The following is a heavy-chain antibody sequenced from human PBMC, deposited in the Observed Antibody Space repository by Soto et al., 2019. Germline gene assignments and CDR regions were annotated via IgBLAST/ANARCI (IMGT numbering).Heavy chain of an antibody. J-gene: IGHJ4*02. CDR3: PRGTSHSSWKFDY. Sequence: XXTLSLTCTVSGGSISRCYWSWIRQPPGXGXXXXXXXXXSGXTKYXXXXXXXXTXXXXXSXNKLYMRMNSVTDDDTAVYYCPRGTSHSSWKFDYWGPGISVTVS. CDR1: GGSISRCY. D-gene: IGHD1-1*01. V-gene: IGHV4-59*01. CDR2: XXXSGXT.